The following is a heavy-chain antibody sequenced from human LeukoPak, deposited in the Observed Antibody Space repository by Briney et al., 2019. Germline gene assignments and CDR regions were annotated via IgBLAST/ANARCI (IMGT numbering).Heavy chain of an antibody. CDR2: INWNGGTT. V-gene: IGHV3-20*03. CDR1: GFTFDDYG. Sequence: PGGSLRLSYAPSGFTFDDYGMSWVRQVPGKGLEWVSGINWNGGTTRYADSLKGRFTISRDNSQTTVYLQMNSLRDEDTAVYYCAKEGEGYSYNPKTGPPTWGQGTLVTVSS. D-gene: IGHD5-18*01. J-gene: IGHJ5*02. CDR3: AKEGEGYSYNPKTGPPT.